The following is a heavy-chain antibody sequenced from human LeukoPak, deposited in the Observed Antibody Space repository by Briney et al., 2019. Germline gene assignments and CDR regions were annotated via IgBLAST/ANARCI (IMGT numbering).Heavy chain of an antibody. V-gene: IGHV3-23*01. D-gene: IGHD3-3*01. CDR3: ARVSEDYYAFDY. J-gene: IGHJ4*01. CDR1: GFTFSSYA. Sequence: PGGSLRLSCAASGFTFSSYAMSWVRQAPGKGLEWVSAISGSGGSTYYADSVKGRFTISRDNAKNTLFLQMDSLRAEDTALYYCARVSEDYYAFDYWGHGTLVTVSS. CDR2: ISGSGGST.